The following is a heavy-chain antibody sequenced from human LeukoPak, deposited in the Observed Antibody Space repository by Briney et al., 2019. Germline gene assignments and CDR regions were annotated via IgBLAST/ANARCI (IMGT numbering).Heavy chain of an antibody. V-gene: IGHV4-4*02. J-gene: IGHJ6*03. Sequence: PGGSLRLSCAASGFTFSSYEMNWVRLSPEKGLEWIGEIHHSGKTNYNPSLKSRVNISLDKSKNHFSLRVNSVVAADTAIYYCARAPDTAIPYYYMDVWGKGTTVTVSS. CDR1: GFTFSSYE. CDR2: IHHSGKT. D-gene: IGHD5-18*01. CDR3: ARAPDTAIPYYYMDV.